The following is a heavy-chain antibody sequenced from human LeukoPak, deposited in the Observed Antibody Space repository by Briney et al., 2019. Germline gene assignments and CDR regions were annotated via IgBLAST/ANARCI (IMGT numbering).Heavy chain of an antibody. V-gene: IGHV3-23*01. J-gene: IGHJ4*02. CDR1: GFTFSSYA. CDR3: AKVGLNNGQVALFDY. D-gene: IGHD5-12*01. CDR2: ISGSGGST. Sequence: SGGSLRLSCAASGFTFSSYAMSWVRQARGKGLEWVSAISGSGGSTYYADSVKGRFTISRDNSKNTLYLQMNSLRAEDTAVYYCAKVGLNNGQVALFDYWGQGTLVTVSS.